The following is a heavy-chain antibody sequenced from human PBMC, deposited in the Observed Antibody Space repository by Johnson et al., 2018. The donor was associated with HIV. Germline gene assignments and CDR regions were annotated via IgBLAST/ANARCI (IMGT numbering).Heavy chain of an antibody. Sequence: VQLVESGGGLVQPGGSLRLSCAASGFSFSRFWMNWVRQAPGKGLEWVANIKEDGSEKYYVDSVKGRFTMSRDNAKKTLYLEMNSLRAEDTAVYYCARSEITVVRGGAFDIWGQGTMVTVSS. CDR1: GFSFSRFW. J-gene: IGHJ3*02. D-gene: IGHD3-10*01. V-gene: IGHV3-7*01. CDR3: ARSEITVVRGGAFDI. CDR2: IKEDGSEK.